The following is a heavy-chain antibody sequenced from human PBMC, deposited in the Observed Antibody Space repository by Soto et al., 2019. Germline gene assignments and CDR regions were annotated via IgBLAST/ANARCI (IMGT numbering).Heavy chain of an antibody. CDR2: ISSTTNYI. V-gene: IGHV3-21*06. CDR3: ARESEDRSSNFDY. Sequence: SGGSLRLSCAASGFTFTRYSMNWVRQAPGKGLEWVSSISSTTNYIYYGDSMKGRFTISRDNAKNSLYLEMNSLRAEETAVYYCARESEDRSSNFDYWCQGTLVTDSS. CDR1: GFTFTRYS. J-gene: IGHJ4*02. D-gene: IGHD6-6*01.